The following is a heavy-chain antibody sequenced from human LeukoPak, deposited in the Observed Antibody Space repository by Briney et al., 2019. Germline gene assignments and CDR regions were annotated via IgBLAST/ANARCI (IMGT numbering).Heavy chain of an antibody. Sequence: GGSLRHSCETSGFTASSNYMNLVRQAPWKGLEWVSVIYSGGSTYYADSVKGRFTISRDNSKNTLYLQMNSLRAEDMAVYYCARVVHSSSEPYYYYYYMDVWGKGTTVTVSS. CDR3: ARVVHSSSEPYYYYYYMDV. J-gene: IGHJ6*03. CDR2: IYSGGST. D-gene: IGHD6-6*01. V-gene: IGHV3-53*01. CDR1: GFTASSNY.